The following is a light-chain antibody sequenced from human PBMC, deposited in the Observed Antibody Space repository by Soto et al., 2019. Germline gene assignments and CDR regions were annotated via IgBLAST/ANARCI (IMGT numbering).Light chain of an antibody. CDR2: GAS. Sequence: EIILTQSPGPLSFSPGERATLSCRASQSVSSRQLAWYQQKPGQAPRLLIYGASTRATGIPARFSGSGSGTEFTLTISSLQSEDFAVYYCQQYSIWRTFGQGTKVDI. CDR1: QSVSSRQ. V-gene: IGKV3-15*01. CDR3: QQYSIWRT. J-gene: IGKJ1*01.